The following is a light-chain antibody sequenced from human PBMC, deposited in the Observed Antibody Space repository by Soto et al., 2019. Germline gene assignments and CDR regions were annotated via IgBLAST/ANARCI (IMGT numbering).Light chain of an antibody. J-gene: IGKJ2*01. CDR3: QQYGTSLYP. CDR1: QSVSSND. V-gene: IGKV3-20*01. CDR2: GAS. Sequence: EIVLTQSPGTLSLSPGERATLSCRASQSVSSNDLAWYQHKPGQAPRLLIYGASSRATGIPDRFSGSGSGTDFTLTISRLEPADFALYYCQQYGTSLYPFGQGTKLAIK.